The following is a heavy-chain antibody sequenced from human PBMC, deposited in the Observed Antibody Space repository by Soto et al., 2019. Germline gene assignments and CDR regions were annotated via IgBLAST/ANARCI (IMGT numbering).Heavy chain of an antibody. CDR2: SRSKSNNYTA. CDR1: AFSFSDHY. D-gene: IGHD6-25*01. Sequence: EVQLAVSGGGLVPPGGSLRRSCAASAFSFSDHYVDWVRQAPGKGLECVGRSRSKSNNYTALYAASAKGRFTISRDDSKSAPSLQIKSLRTEETAVYYCGVSSGGQYHYAMDVWAQGTTVIVSS. CDR3: GVSSGGQYHYAMDV. J-gene: IGHJ6*02. V-gene: IGHV3-72*01.